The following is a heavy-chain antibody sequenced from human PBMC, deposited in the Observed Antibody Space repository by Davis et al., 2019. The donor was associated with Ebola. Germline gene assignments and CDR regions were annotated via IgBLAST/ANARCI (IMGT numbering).Heavy chain of an antibody. CDR3: ARYTWNNRVFDP. D-gene: IGHD1/OR15-1a*01. CDR2: TYYNSKWYN. V-gene: IGHV6-1*01. J-gene: IGHJ5*02. CDR1: GDSVSSGG. Sequence: PSETLSLTCAISGDSVSSGGWNWIRQSPSRGLEWLGRTYYNSKWYNDYAASVKSRITINPDTSKNQFSLQLNSVTPEDTAVYYCARYTWNNRVFDPWGQGTLVTVSS.